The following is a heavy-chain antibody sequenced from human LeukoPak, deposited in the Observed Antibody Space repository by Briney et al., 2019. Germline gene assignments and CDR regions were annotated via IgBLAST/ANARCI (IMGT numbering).Heavy chain of an antibody. Sequence: QPGGSLRLSCAASGFTFSSYWMHWVRQAPGKGLVWVSRINSGGSSTSYADSVKGRFTISRDNSKNTLYLQMNSLRAEDTAVYYCAREIAAPYFDYWGQGTLVTVSS. CDR3: AREIAAPYFDY. CDR2: INSGGSST. J-gene: IGHJ4*02. CDR1: GFTFSSYW. V-gene: IGHV3-74*01. D-gene: IGHD6-13*01.